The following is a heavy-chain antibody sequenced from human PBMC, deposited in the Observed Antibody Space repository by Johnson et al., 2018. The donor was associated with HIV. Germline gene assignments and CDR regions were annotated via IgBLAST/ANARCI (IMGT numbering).Heavy chain of an antibody. CDR3: AREPGLVAAFDI. V-gene: IGHV3-30-3*01. CDR1: GFTFSSYA. CDR2: TSYDGSNK. J-gene: IGHJ3*02. Sequence: MQLVESGGGVVQPGRSLRLSCAASGFTFSSYAMHWVRQAPGKGLEWVAVTSYDGSNKYYADSVKGRFTISRDNSKNTLYLQMNSLRAEDTAVYYCAREPGLVAAFDIWGQGTMVTVSS. D-gene: IGHD6-19*01.